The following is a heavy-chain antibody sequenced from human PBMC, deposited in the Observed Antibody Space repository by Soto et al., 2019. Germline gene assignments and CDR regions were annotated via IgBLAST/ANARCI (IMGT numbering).Heavy chain of an antibody. V-gene: IGHV1-18*01. CDR1: GYSFIDYG. Sequence: QVQLVQSGAEVKKPGASVRVSCKASGYSFIDYGISWVRQAPGQGLEWMGWISPYTGNTNYAQSLQGRVILTTDTSTTTAYTALGSRRSDDTAVYYCGGAGLGGGVATMPWGQGTLVTVSS. J-gene: IGHJ5*02. CDR3: GGAGLGGGVATMP. CDR2: ISPYTGNT. D-gene: IGHD5-12*01.